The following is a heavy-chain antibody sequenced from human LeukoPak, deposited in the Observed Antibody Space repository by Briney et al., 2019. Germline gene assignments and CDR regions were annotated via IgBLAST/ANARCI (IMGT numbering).Heavy chain of an antibody. J-gene: IGHJ6*03. CDR2: IYTSGTT. D-gene: IGHD6-6*01. V-gene: IGHV4-4*07. CDR3: ARLGYSSSSTGYSYYMDV. Sequence: SETLSLTCTVSGGSISSSYWSWIRQPAGKGLEWIGRIYTSGTTSYNPSLKSRVSISVDKSKNQLSLKVSSVTAEDKVVYYCARLGYSSSSTGYSYYMDVWGKGTTVTVSS. CDR1: GGSISSSY.